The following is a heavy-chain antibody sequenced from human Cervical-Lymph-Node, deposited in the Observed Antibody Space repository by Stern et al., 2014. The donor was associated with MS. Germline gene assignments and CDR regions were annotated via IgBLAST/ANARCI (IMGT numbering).Heavy chain of an antibody. CDR1: GFTFSNFG. Sequence: MQLVESGGGVVQPGRSLRLSCAASGFTFSNFGMHWVRQAPGKGLAWVTLISYDGGNEYYADFVKGRFTISRDDSKNKVYLQLNSLRPEDTAVYYCAKGRTVAGKGVGAFDVWGQGTLVTVSS. CDR3: AKGRTVAGKGVGAFDV. D-gene: IGHD6-19*01. CDR2: ISYDGGNE. V-gene: IGHV3-30*18. J-gene: IGHJ3*01.